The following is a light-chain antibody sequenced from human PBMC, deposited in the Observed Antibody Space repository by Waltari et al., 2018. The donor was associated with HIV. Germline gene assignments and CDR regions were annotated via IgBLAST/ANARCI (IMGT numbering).Light chain of an antibody. Sequence: QSVLTQPAFVSGSRGESITISCTGTGSDVGGYNYFSWYQQQPGKAPKLLIYAVSNRPSGVSNRFSGSKSGNTASLTVSGLQTEDEADYYCSSYTNRVTWVFGGGTRLTVL. CDR2: AVS. CDR3: SSYTNRVTWV. CDR1: GSDVGGYNY. J-gene: IGLJ3*02. V-gene: IGLV2-14*01.